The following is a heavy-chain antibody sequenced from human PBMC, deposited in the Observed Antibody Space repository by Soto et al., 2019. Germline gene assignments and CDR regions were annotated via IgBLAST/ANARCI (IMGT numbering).Heavy chain of an antibody. Sequence: QVQLVQSGAEVKKPGASVKVSCKASGYTFTTYDISLVRQAPGQGLEWMGRISTYNGNTNYPQRIQGRLTMTTDTSTTTAYMELRSLRSDDTAVYYCARDTYHVLMVNAPRLYVMDVWGQGTTVTVSS. V-gene: IGHV1-18*01. CDR2: ISTYNGNT. D-gene: IGHD2-8*01. CDR1: GYTFTTYD. J-gene: IGHJ6*02. CDR3: ARDTYHVLMVNAPRLYVMDV.